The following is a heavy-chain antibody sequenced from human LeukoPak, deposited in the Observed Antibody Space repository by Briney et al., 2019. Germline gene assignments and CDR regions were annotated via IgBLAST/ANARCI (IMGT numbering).Heavy chain of an antibody. Sequence: PSETLSLTCTVSGGSISSSSYYWGWIRQPPGKGLEWIGSIYYSGSTYYNPSLKSRVTISVDTSKNQFSLKLSSVTAADTAVYYCARDRAAADPAGSLYWGQGTLVTVSS. J-gene: IGHJ4*02. V-gene: IGHV4-39*07. CDR1: GGSISSSSYY. CDR3: ARDRAAADPAGSLY. CDR2: IYYSGST. D-gene: IGHD6-13*01.